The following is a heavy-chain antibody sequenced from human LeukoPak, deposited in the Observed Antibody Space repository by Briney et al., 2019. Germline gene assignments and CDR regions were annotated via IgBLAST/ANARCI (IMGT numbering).Heavy chain of an antibody. Sequence: GGSLRLSCAASGFTFSDTWMHWVRQAPGEGLVWVSRIRSDGSDTRYAESVKGRFTISRDNAKNTLYLQMNSLRAEDTAVYYCAKRGAEVGATVAPGDYWGQGTLVTVSS. V-gene: IGHV3-74*01. J-gene: IGHJ4*02. CDR1: GFTFSDTW. CDR2: IRSDGSDT. CDR3: AKRGAEVGATVAPGDY. D-gene: IGHD1-26*01.